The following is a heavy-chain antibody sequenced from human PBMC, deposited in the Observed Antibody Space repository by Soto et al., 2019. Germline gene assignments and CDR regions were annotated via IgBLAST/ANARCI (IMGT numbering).Heavy chain of an antibody. CDR3: ARDRCTNGVCYYFDY. CDR2: INPNSGGT. CDR1: GYTFTGYY. Sequence: ASVKVSCKASGYTFTGYYMHWVRQAPGQGLEWMGWINPNSGGTNYAQKFQGWVTMTRDTSISTAYMELSRLRSDDTAVYYCARDRCTNGVCYYFDYWGQGTLVTVSS. V-gene: IGHV1-2*04. D-gene: IGHD2-8*01. J-gene: IGHJ4*02.